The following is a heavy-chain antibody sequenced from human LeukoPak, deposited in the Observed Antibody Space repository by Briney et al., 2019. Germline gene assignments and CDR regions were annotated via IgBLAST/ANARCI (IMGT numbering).Heavy chain of an antibody. CDR3: ATDNYGTLDY. CDR1: GYTFTGYY. D-gene: IGHD3-16*01. CDR2: IDPRSGGT. Sequence: ASVKVSCKASGYTFTGYYMHWVRRAPGQGLEWMGWIDPRSGGTRCTQKFQGRVTMTRDTSISTVYLGLSGLTFDDTAVYYCATDNYGTLDYWGQGTLVTVSS. V-gene: IGHV1-2*02. J-gene: IGHJ4*02.